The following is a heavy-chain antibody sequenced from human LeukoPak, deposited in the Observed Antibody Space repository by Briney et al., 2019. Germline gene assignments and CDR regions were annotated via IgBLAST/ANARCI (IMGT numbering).Heavy chain of an antibody. V-gene: IGHV3-30-3*01. D-gene: IGHD6-19*01. CDR1: GFTFSSYT. CDR2: ISHDGGNK. J-gene: IGHJ4*02. Sequence: GGSLRLSCAASGFTFSSYTMHWVRQAPDKGLEWVAVISHDGGNKYYADSVKGRFTISRDNSKNTLYLQMNGLRAEETAMYYCATPYTSGWSLYYDNWGQGTLVTVSS. CDR3: ATPYTSGWSLYYDN.